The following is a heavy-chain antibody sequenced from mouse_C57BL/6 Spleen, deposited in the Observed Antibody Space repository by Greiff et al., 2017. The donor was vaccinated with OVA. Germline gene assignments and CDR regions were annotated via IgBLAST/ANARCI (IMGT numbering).Heavy chain of an antibody. CDR3: TRKGILTGTYPFAY. J-gene: IGHJ3*01. V-gene: IGHV1-15*01. Sequence: VQLQQSGAELVRPGASVTLSCKASGYTFTDYEMHWVKQTPVHGLEWIGAIDPETGGTAYNQKFKGKAILTADKSSSTAYMERRSLTSEDSAVYYCTRKGILTGTYPFAYWGQGTLVTVSA. D-gene: IGHD4-1*01. CDR1: GYTFTDYE. CDR2: IDPETGGT.